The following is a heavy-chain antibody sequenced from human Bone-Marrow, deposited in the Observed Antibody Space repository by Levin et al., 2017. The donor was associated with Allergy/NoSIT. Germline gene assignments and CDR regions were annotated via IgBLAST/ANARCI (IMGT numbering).Heavy chain of an antibody. CDR3: GRDLTGINDY. J-gene: IGHJ4*02. D-gene: IGHD3-10*01. CDR1: GFTFSDSW. CDR2: INEDGTTT. Sequence: AGGSLRLSCTASGFTFSDSWMHWVRQAPGMRLEWVSRINEDGTTTNYADSVRGRFTISRDNAKNSLYLEMNNLRADDTSLYYCGRDLTGINDYWGQGTLVTVSS. V-gene: IGHV3-74*01.